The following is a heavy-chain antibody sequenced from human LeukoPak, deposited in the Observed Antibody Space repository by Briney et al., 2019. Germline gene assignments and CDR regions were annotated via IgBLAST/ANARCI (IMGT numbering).Heavy chain of an antibody. Sequence: GGSLRLSCAASQFYMNWVRQAPGTGLEWGSTIYSGGSTYYADSVKGRFTISRDNSKNTLYLQMNSLRAEDTAVYFCAKFNDILTGYFDYWGQGTLVTVSS. J-gene: IGHJ4*02. CDR3: AKFNDILTGYFDY. CDR2: IYSGGST. V-gene: IGHV3-53*01. CDR1: QFY. D-gene: IGHD3-9*01.